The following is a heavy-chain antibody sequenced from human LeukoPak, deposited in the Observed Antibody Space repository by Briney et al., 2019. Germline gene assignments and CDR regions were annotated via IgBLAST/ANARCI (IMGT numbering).Heavy chain of an antibody. CDR1: GGSFSGYY. V-gene: IGHV4-34*01. Sequence: PSETLSLTCAVYGGSFSGYYWSWIRQPPGKGLEWIGEINHSGSINYNPSLKSRVTISVDTSKNQFSLKLSSVTAADTAVYYCARAGLNGDVDYWGQGTLVTVSS. CDR2: INHSGSI. D-gene: IGHD4-17*01. CDR3: ARAGLNGDVDY. J-gene: IGHJ4*02.